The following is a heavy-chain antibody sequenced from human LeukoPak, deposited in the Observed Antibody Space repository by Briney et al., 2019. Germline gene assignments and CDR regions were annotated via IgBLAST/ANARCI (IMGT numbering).Heavy chain of an antibody. CDR3: ITVGRGYYDSYCY. CDR2: IRSNAYGGTA. V-gene: IGHV3-49*03. Sequence: GGSLRLSCTASGFTFADYGMSWFRQAPGKGLEWVGFIRSNAYGGTAEYAASVKGRFTISRDDSKSIAYLQMSSLKTEDTAVYYCITVGRGYYDSYCYWGQGTLVTVSS. CDR1: GFTFADYG. J-gene: IGHJ4*02. D-gene: IGHD3-22*01.